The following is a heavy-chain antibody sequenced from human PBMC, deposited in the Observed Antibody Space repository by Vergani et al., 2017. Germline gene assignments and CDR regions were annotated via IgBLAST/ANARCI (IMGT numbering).Heavy chain of an antibody. CDR2: INHSGST. CDR1: GGSFSGYY. Sequence: QVQLQQRGAGLLKPSETLSLTCDVYGGSFSGYYWSWFRQPPAKGLEWVGEINHSGSTNYNPSLKSRVTISVDTSKNQVSLKLSSVTAADTAVYFCARGCCLVCSCYKPLFYYWGQGILVTGSS. V-gene: IGHV4-34*01. J-gene: IGHJ4*02. CDR3: ARGCCLVCSCYKPLFYY. D-gene: IGHD3-22*01.